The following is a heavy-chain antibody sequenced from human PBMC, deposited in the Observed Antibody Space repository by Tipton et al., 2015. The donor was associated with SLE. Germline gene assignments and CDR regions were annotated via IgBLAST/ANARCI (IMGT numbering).Heavy chain of an antibody. CDR1: GFTVSSNY. CDR2: IDSGGST. V-gene: IGHV3-53*01. J-gene: IGHJ3*02. D-gene: IGHD6-19*01. Sequence: GSLRLSCAASGFTVSSNYMSWVRQAPGKGLEWVSVIDSGGSTDYADSVKGRFTISRDNSKNTLYLQMNSLRAEDTAVYYCARESSGWSLNAFDIWGQGTVVTVSS. CDR3: ARESSGWSLNAFDI.